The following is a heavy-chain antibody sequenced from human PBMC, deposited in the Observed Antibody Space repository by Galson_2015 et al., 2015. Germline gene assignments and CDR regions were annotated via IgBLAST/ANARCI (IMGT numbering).Heavy chain of an antibody. CDR1: GGSFSGYY. J-gene: IGHJ5*02. D-gene: IGHD4-11*01. Sequence: ETMSLTCAVYGGSFSGYYWCWLRPPPGRGLEWVGEINHSGSTNYNPSLKSRVTISVDTTKNQFSLKLSSVTAADTAVYYWARGLRELQYPNNWFDPWGQGTLVTVSS. CDR2: INHSGST. CDR3: ARGLRELQYPNNWFDP. V-gene: IGHV4-34*01.